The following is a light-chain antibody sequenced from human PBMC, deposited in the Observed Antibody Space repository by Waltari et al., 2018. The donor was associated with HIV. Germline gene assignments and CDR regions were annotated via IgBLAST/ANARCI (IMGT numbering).Light chain of an antibody. CDR2: ATS. CDR1: QGVSSY. Sequence: VLTQSPATLSLSTGVRATTSCWASQGVSSYLAWYQQRPAQAPRLLIYATSNRATGVPARFSGSGSGTDFTLTISSLEPEDFAVYYCQQHSSWPLTLGQGTNVEFK. J-gene: IGKJ1*01. CDR3: QQHSSWPLT. V-gene: IGKV3-11*01.